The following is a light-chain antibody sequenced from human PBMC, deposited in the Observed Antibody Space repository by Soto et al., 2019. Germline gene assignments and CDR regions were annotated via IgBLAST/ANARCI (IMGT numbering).Light chain of an antibody. J-gene: IGLJ1*01. CDR2: DVS. CDR3: SSYTSSSTLV. Sequence: QSVLTQPACVSGSPGQSVTISCTGTSSDVGGYNYVSWYQQHPGKAPKLMICDVSNRPSGVSNRFSGSKSGNTASLTISGLQAEDEADYYCSSYTSSSTLVFGTGTKVTVL. CDR1: SSDVGGYNY. V-gene: IGLV2-14*01.